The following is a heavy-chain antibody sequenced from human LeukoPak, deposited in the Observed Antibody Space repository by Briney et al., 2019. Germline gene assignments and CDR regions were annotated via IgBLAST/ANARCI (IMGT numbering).Heavy chain of an antibody. Sequence: ASVKVSCKASGYTFTSYGISWVRQAPGQGLEWMGWISAYNGNTNYAQKLQGRVTITTDTSTSKAYMELRSLRSDDTAVYYCARDSDRTYYYDSSGYRVFDYWGQGTLVTFSS. CDR3: ARDSDRTYYYDSSGYRVFDY. D-gene: IGHD3-22*01. CDR2: ISAYNGNT. J-gene: IGHJ4*02. CDR1: GYTFTSYG. V-gene: IGHV1-18*01.